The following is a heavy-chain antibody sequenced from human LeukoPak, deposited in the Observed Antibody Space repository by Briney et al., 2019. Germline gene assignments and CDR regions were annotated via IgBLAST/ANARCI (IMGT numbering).Heavy chain of an antibody. D-gene: IGHD6-6*01. V-gene: IGHV1-2*02. Sequence: ASVKVSCKASGYTFTGYYMHWVRQAPGQGLEWMGWINPNSGGTNYARKFQGRVTMTRDTSISTAYMELSRLRSDDTAVYYCARDQSDSSSLALDYWGQGTLVTVSS. CDR3: ARDQSDSSSLALDY. CDR1: GYTFTGYY. J-gene: IGHJ4*02. CDR2: INPNSGGT.